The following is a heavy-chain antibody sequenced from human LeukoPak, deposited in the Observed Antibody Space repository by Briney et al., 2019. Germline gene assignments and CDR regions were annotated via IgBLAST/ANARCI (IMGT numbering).Heavy chain of an antibody. V-gene: IGHV1-2*02. CDR1: GYTFTGLY. J-gene: IGHJ3*02. Sequence: ASVKVSCKASGYTFTGLYIHWVRQAPGQGLEWMGWINPNSGGTNYAQKFQGRVTMTRDTSISTACMEMTRLRSDDTAVYYCAREGYDYIWGSYRSDAFDIWGQGTVVTVS. CDR2: INPNSGGT. D-gene: IGHD3-16*02. CDR3: AREGYDYIWGSYRSDAFDI.